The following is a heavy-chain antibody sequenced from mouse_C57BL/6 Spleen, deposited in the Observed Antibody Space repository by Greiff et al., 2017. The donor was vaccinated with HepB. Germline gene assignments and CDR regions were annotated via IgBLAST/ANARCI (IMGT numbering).Heavy chain of an antibody. CDR1: GYTFTSYG. CDR3: AREGRVTTDYFDY. CDR2: IYPRSGNT. J-gene: IGHJ2*01. Sequence: QVQLKESGAELARPGASVKLSCKASGYTFTSYGISWVKQRTGQGLEWIGEIYPRSGNTYYNEKFKGKATLTADKSSSTAYMELRSLTSEDSAVYFCAREGRVTTDYFDYWGQGTTLTVSS. V-gene: IGHV1-81*01. D-gene: IGHD2-2*01.